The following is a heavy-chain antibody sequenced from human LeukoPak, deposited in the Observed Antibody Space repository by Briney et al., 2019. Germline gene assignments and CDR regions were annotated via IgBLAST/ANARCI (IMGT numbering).Heavy chain of an antibody. CDR1: GFPFSTYS. V-gene: IGHV3-48*04. D-gene: IGHD3-10*02. CDR2: ISSSGSTI. J-gene: IGHJ6*04. Sequence: GGSLRLSCAGSGFPFSTYSMNWVRQAPGKGLEWVSYISSSGSTIYYADSVKGRFTISRDNAKNSLYLQMNSLRAEDTAVYYCAELGITMIGGVWGKGTTVTISS. CDR3: AELGITMIGGV.